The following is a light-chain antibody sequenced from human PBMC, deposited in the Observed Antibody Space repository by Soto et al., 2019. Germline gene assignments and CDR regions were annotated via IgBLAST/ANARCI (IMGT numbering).Light chain of an antibody. CDR1: SSNIGSNA. Sequence: QSVLTQPPSASGTPGQGVTISCSGRSSNIGSNAVNWYQQLPGTAPKLLIYSNNQRPSGVPDRFSGSKSGTSASLAISGLQSEDEADYYCATWDDSLNALFGGGTKLTVL. CDR3: ATWDDSLNAL. V-gene: IGLV1-44*01. CDR2: SNN. J-gene: IGLJ2*01.